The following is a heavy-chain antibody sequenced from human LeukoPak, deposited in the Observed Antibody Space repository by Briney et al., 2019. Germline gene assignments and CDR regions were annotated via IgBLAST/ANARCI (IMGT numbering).Heavy chain of an antibody. CDR1: GFTLSTYW. V-gene: IGHV3-7*01. CDR2: IKQDGSEK. D-gene: IGHD1-26*01. Sequence: PGGSLRLSCAASGFTLSTYWMNWVRQAPGKGLEWVATIKQDGSEKYYVDSVKGRFTISRDNAKNSLYLQMNSLRAEDTAVYYCANDGRDQGGDAFDIWGQGTMVTVSS. J-gene: IGHJ3*02. CDR3: ANDGRDQGGDAFDI.